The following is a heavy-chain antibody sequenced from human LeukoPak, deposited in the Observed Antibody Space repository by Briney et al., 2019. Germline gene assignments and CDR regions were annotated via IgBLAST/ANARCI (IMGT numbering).Heavy chain of an antibody. CDR1: GFTFSSYA. Sequence: PTGGSLRLSCAASGFTFSSYAMSWVRQAPGKGLEWVSAISGSGGSTYYADSVKGRFTISRDNSKNTLYLQMNSLRAEDTAVYYCAPATIAAATGHHFYYGMGVWGQGTTVTVSS. V-gene: IGHV3-23*01. D-gene: IGHD6-25*01. CDR2: ISGSGGST. J-gene: IGHJ6*02. CDR3: APATIAAATGHHFYYGMGV.